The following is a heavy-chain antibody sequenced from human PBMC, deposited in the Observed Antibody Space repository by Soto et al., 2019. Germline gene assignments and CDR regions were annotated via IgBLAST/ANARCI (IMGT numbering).Heavy chain of an antibody. J-gene: IGHJ4*02. CDR2: IRSKAYGGTT. V-gene: IGHV3-49*03. CDR1: GFTFGDYA. CDR3: TNEPTDSSYYFDY. Sequence: PGGSLRLSCTASGFTFGDYAMSWFRQAPGKGLEWVGFIRSKAYGGTTEYAASVKGRFTISRDDSKSIAYLQMNSLKTEDTAVYYCTNEPTDSSYYFDYWGQGTLVPSPQ. D-gene: IGHD6-6*01.